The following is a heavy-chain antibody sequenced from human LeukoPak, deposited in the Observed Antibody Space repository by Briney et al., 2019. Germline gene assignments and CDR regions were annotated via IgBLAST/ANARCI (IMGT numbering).Heavy chain of an antibody. J-gene: IGHJ5*02. V-gene: IGHV4-34*01. Sequence: SETLSLTCAVYGGSFSGYYWSWIRQPPGKGLEWIGEINLGGRANYNPSLNSRVTISVDTSKNQFSLKLSSVTAADTAVYYCARVHCNGITCEGHNWFDPWGQGTLVTVSS. CDR1: GGSFSGYY. CDR3: ARVHCNGITCEGHNWFDP. D-gene: IGHD2/OR15-2a*01. CDR2: INLGGRA.